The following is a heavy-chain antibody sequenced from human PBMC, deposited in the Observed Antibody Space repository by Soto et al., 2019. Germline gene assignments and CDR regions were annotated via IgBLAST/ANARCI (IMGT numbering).Heavy chain of an antibody. CDR2: VRGNSYGA. J-gene: IGHJ4*02. D-gene: IGHD3-22*01. CDR1: GFMFENYA. V-gene: IGHV3-23*01. CDR3: ARPPAYYYDSSALDY. Sequence: PGESLKISCAASGFMFENYAMIWVRQAPGKGLEWVATVRGNSYGAYYADSVRGRFIISRDNSKNTMSLQLSSLRSEDTAVYYCARPPAYYYDSSALDYWGQGTLVTVSS.